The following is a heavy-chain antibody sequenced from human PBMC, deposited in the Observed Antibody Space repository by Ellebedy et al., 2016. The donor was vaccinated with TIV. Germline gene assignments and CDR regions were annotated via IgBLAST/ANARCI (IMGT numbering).Heavy chain of an antibody. CDR1: GGSFSDYY. D-gene: IGHD4-17*01. V-gene: IGHV4-34*01. Sequence: SETLSLXCGVFGGSFSDYYWNWIRQPPGKGLEWIGEINHSGRTNYNPSLKSRVTISVDTSKNQFSLKLSSVTAADTAVYYCARAWGYGDYGVDVWGQGTTVTVSS. J-gene: IGHJ6*02. CDR2: INHSGRT. CDR3: ARAWGYGDYGVDV.